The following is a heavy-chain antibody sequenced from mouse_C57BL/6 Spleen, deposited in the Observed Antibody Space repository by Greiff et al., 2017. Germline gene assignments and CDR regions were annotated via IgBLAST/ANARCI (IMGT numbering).Heavy chain of an antibody. CDR1: GYTFTGYW. Sequence: VQLQQSGAELMKPGASVKLSCKATGYTFTGYWIEWVKQRPGHGLEWIGEILPGSGSTNYNEKFKGKATFTADTSSNPAYMQLSSLTTEDSAIYYCASRILRNYFDYWGQGTTLTVSS. CDR3: ASRILRNYFDY. J-gene: IGHJ2*01. D-gene: IGHD1-1*01. V-gene: IGHV1-9*01. CDR2: ILPGSGST.